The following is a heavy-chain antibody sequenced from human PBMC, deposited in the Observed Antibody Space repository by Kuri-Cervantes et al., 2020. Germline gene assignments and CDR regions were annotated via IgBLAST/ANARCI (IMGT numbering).Heavy chain of an antibody. J-gene: IGHJ4*02. V-gene: IGHV4-39*07. D-gene: IGHD4-17*01. Sequence: SETLSLTCTVSGGSISSSSYYWGWIRQPPGKGLEWIGSIYYSGSTYYNPSLKSRVTISVDTSKNQFSLKLSSVTAADTAVYHCARDLFIYGDYFGWGQGTLVTVSS. CDR3: ARDLFIYGDYFG. CDR2: IYYSGST. CDR1: GGSISSSSYY.